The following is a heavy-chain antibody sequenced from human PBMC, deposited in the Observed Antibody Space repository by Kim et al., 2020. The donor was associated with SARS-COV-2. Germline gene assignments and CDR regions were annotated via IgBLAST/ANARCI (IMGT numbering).Heavy chain of an antibody. V-gene: IGHV3-23*01. CDR3: DASDY. CDR2: ISDSGFRT. CDR1: GFTFRGYA. J-gene: IGHJ4*02. Sequence: GGSLRLSCAASGFTFRGYAMSWARQAPWKGLEWVSTISDSGFRTHYTDSVKGRFTISRDNSKSTLFLQMNSLRVEDTAVYYCDASDYWGQGSLVTVSS.